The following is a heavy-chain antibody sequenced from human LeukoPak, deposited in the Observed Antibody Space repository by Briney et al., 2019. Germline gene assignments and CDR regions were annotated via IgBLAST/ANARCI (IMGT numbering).Heavy chain of an antibody. Sequence: ASVKVSCKASGYTFTGYYMHWVRQAPGQGLEWMGWINPNSGVTKYAQKSQGRVTMTSDTSISTAYMELSRLRSDDTAVYYCTRDAGGGDCYSCPNWFDPWGQGTLVTVSS. CDR1: GYTFTGYY. CDR3: TRDAGGGDCYSCPNWFDP. D-gene: IGHD2-21*02. J-gene: IGHJ5*02. CDR2: INPNSGVT. V-gene: IGHV1-2*02.